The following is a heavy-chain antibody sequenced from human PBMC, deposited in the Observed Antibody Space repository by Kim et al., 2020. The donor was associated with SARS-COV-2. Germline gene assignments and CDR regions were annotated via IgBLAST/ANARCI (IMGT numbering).Heavy chain of an antibody. V-gene: IGHV3-23*01. CDR1: RFTFSNYA. CDR2: ISAGGDRT. Sequence: RGSLRLSCAASRFTFSNYAITWVRQAPGKGLEWVSSISAGGDRTHYADSVKGRFTISRDNSKDTLYLQVDSLRAEDTALYYCVKGTSNYHFQGMDVWGQG. J-gene: IGHJ6*02. D-gene: IGHD6-6*01. CDR3: VKGTSNYHFQGMDV.